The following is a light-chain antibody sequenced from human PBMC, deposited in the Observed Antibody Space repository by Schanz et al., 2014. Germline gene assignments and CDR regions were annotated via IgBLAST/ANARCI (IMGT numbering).Light chain of an antibody. J-gene: IGKJ2*01. CDR3: QQYNEWPRT. CDR1: QSVNSN. V-gene: IGKV3D-15*01. Sequence: EIVLTQSPGTLSLSPGEGATLSCRASQSVNSNWLAWYQQKPGQTPRLLISGASSRATGIPDRFSGSGSGTEFTLTISSLQSEDFAVYHCQQYNEWPRTFGQGTRLEIK. CDR2: GAS.